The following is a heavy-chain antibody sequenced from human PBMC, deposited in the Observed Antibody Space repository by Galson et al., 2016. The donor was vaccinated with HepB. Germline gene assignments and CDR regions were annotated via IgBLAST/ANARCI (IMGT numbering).Heavy chain of an antibody. CDR1: GFTFSDYY. V-gene: IGHV3-11*06. J-gene: IGHJ5*02. CDR2: ITSRSTHT. Sequence: SLRLSCAASGFTFSDYYMSWIRQAPGKGLEYVSYITSRSTHTNYAAFVKGRFTISRDDAKNSLYLQMNSLRADDTAVYYCARGARPLTAVMHRRGHLDRWGQGTLVTVSS. D-gene: IGHD4-17*01. CDR3: ARGARPLTAVMHRRGHLDR.